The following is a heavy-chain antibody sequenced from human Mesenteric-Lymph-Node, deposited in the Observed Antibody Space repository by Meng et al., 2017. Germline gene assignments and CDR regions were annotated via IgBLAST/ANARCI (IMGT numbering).Heavy chain of an antibody. Sequence: SETLSLTCAVYGGSFSGYYWRWIRQPPGKGLEWIGEINHSGSTNYNPSLKSRVTISVDTSKNQFSLKLSSVTAADTAVYYCARGGYYGSGSYYPYWGQGTLVTVSS. J-gene: IGHJ4*02. CDR2: INHSGST. V-gene: IGHV4-34*01. D-gene: IGHD3-10*01. CDR3: ARGGYYGSGSYYPY. CDR1: GGSFSGYY.